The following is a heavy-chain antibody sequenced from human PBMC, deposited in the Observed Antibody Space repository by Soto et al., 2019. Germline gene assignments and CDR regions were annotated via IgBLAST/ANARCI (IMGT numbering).Heavy chain of an antibody. CDR3: AKDCYVMTTVTCFDY. J-gene: IGHJ4*02. V-gene: IGHV3-9*01. D-gene: IGHD4-17*01. Sequence: GGSLRLSCAASGFTFDDYAMHWVRQAPGKGLEWVSGISWNSGSIGYADSVKGRFTISRDNAKNSLYLQMNSLRAEDTALYYCAKDCYVMTTVTCFDYWGQGTLVTVSS. CDR1: GFTFDDYA. CDR2: ISWNSGSI.